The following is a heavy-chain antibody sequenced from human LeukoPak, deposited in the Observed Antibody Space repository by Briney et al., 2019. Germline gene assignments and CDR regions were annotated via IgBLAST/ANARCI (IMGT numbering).Heavy chain of an antibody. CDR1: GYTFTSYD. D-gene: IGHD3-3*01. CDR3: ARGFDFWSGYYD. CDR2: MNPNSGNT. Sequence: ASVKVSCTASGYTFTSYDINWVRQATGQGLEWMGWMNPNSGNTGYAQKFQGRVTITRNTSISTAYMELSSLRSEDTAVYYCARGFDFWSGYYDWGQGTLVTVSS. V-gene: IGHV1-8*03. J-gene: IGHJ1*01.